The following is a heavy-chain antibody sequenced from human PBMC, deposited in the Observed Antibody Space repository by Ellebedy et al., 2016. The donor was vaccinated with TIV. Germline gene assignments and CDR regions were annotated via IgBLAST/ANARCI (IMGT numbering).Heavy chain of an antibody. CDR3: ARVGLDDAFDI. CDR1: GYTFTSYG. V-gene: IGHV1-18*01. D-gene: IGHD3/OR15-3a*01. J-gene: IGHJ3*02. CDR2: ISAYNGNT. Sequence: AASVKVSCKASGYTFTSYGISWLRQAPGQGLEWMGWISAYNGNTNDAQKLQGRVTMTTDTSTRTAYMELRSLRSDDTAVYYCARVGLDDAFDIWGQGTMVTVSS.